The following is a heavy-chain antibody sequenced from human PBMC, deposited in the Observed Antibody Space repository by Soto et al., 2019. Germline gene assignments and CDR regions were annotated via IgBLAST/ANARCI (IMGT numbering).Heavy chain of an antibody. CDR2: ISTYNGNT. D-gene: IGHD3-3*01. Sequence: QVQLVQAGAEVKKPGASVKVSCKASGYTFTNYGISWVRQAPGQGLEWMGWISTYNGNTNYAQKLQGKVTMTTDTATSIAYMELRSLRSDDTAVDYCARVDVTLFGVVIMPFDYWGQGTLVTVSS. V-gene: IGHV1-18*01. J-gene: IGHJ4*02. CDR3: ARVDVTLFGVVIMPFDY. CDR1: GYTFTNYG.